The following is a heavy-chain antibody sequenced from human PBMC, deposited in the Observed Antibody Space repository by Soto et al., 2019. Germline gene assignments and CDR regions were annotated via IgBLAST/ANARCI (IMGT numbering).Heavy chain of an antibody. CDR1: GFTFSSYG. D-gene: IGHD4-17*01. V-gene: IGHV3-33*06. CDR2: IWYNGSDK. J-gene: IGHJ6*02. CDR3: AKDYGDWTGLYYYGMDV. Sequence: LRLSCAASGFTFSSYGIHWVRQSPGKGLEWVAVIWYNGSDKKYADSVKGRFTISRDNSEKTLYLQMNSLRAEDTAVYYCAKDYGDWTGLYYYGMDVWGQGTTVTVSS.